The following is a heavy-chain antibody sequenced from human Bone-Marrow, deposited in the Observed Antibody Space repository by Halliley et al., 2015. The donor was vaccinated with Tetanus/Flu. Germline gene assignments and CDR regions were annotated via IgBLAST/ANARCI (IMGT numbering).Heavy chain of an antibody. CDR2: IKEPGNER. V-gene: IGHV3-7*04. Sequence: LECVASIKEPGNERFYVDSVKGRFTISTDSAKNSLFLQMDNLRGEDTAVYYCARGSGWFDRWGPGTLVTVSS. J-gene: IGHJ5*02. CDR3: ARGSGWFDR. D-gene: IGHD3-3*01.